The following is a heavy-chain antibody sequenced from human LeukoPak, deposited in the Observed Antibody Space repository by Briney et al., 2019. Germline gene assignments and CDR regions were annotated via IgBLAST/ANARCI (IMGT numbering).Heavy chain of an antibody. CDR1: GGSISSYY. D-gene: IGHD6-19*01. V-gene: IGHV4-59*01. CDR3: ARESSVAAPFDY. Sequence: SETLSLTCTVSGGSISSYYWSWIRQPPGKGLEWIGYIYYSGSTNYNPSLKSRVTISVDTSKNQFSLKLSSVTAADTAVYYCARESSVAAPFDYWGQGTLVTVSS. J-gene: IGHJ4*02. CDR2: IYYSGST.